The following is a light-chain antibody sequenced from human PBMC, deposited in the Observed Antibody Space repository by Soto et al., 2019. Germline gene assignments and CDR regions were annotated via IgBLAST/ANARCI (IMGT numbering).Light chain of an antibody. CDR2: DVS. CDR1: SSDVGGYNY. J-gene: IGLJ1*01. V-gene: IGLV2-14*01. CDR3: SSYTSSSTLYV. Sequence: QSVLTQPASVSGSPGQSITISCTGTSSDVGGYNYVSWYQQHPDKAPKLMIYDVSNRPSGVSNRFSGSKSGNTASLTISGLQAEDEADYYCSSYTSSSTLYVFVTGTKVTVL.